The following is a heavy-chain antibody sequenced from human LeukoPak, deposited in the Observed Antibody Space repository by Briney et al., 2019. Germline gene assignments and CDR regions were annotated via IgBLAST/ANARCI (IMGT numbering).Heavy chain of an antibody. CDR3: AATLLAGYYYGSGTYYGMDV. J-gene: IGHJ6*02. CDR1: GFTFTTSA. CDR2: IVVGSGST. V-gene: IGHV1-58*02. Sequence: SVKVSCKASGFTFTTSAIQWVRQARGQRLEWIGWIVVGSGSTNYAQKFHERVTITRDMSTSTAYMELGSLRSEDTAVYYCAATLLAGYYYGSGTYYGMDVWGQGTTVTVSS. D-gene: IGHD3-10*01.